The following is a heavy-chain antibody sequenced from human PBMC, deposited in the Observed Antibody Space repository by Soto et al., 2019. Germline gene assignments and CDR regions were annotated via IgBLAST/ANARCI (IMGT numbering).Heavy chain of an antibody. Sequence: QVQLQQWGAGLLKPSETLSLTCAVYGGFVSSGSYYWSWIRQPPGKGLEWIGEMSHSGGTHFNPSLKRRVTISVDTSKNQFSLKMSSVTAADPALYYCARVERGTVTTVVDAFDIWGPGTMVTVSS. CDR1: GGFVSSGSYY. CDR3: ARVERGTVTTVVDAFDI. J-gene: IGHJ3*02. D-gene: IGHD1-1*01. V-gene: IGHV4-34*01. CDR2: MSHSGGT.